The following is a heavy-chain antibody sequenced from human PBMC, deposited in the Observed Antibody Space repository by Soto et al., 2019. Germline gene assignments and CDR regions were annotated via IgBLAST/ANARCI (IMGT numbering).Heavy chain of an antibody. CDR2: MNPNSGNT. D-gene: IGHD3-3*01. V-gene: IGHV1-8*01. CDR1: GYTFTSYD. Sequence: VKVSCKASGYTFTSYDINWVRQATGQGLEWMGWMNPNSGNTGYAQKFQGRVTMTRNTSISTAYMELSSLRSEDTAVYYCARSFLEWLLDYYYYGMDVWGQGTTVTVSS. CDR3: ARSFLEWLLDYYYYGMDV. J-gene: IGHJ6*02.